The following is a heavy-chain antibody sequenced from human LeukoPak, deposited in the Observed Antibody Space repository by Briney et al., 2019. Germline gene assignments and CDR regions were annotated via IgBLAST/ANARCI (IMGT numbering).Heavy chain of an antibody. CDR2: IKYDGSEK. CDR3: ARDPTRGYSYGYEGY. V-gene: IGHV3-7*01. D-gene: IGHD5-18*01. Sequence: GGSLRLSCAASGFSSSSDWMSWVRQAPRRGLERGANIKYDGSEKYSVDSVKGRFTTSGDNARNSLYLQRNIRTDDDTALYYCARDPTRGYSYGYEGYWGQGTLVTVSS. CDR1: GFSSSSDW. J-gene: IGHJ4*02.